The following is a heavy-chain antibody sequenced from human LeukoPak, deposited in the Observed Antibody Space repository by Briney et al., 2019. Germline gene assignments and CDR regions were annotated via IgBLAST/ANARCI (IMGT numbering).Heavy chain of an antibody. V-gene: IGHV4-59*08. D-gene: IGHD2-21*02. CDR1: GGSISSYY. CDR3: SRQTYCGGDCYSFDY. Sequence: PSETLSLTCTVSGGSISSYYWSWVRHPPGKGLEWNGYIYYSGSTKYNPSLKSRGTISVDTSKNQFSLQLSSVTAADTAAYYCSRQTYCGGDCYSFDYWGQGTLVTVSS. CDR2: IYYSGST. J-gene: IGHJ4*02.